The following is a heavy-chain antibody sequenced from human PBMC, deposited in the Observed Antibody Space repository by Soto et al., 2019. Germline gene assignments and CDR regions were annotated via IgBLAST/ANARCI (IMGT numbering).Heavy chain of an antibody. CDR1: GGSFSGYY. D-gene: IGHD6-19*01. Sequence: AEALSLTCAVYGGSFSGYYWGWIRQPPGKGLEWVGEINHSGSTNNNPSLKSRVTISVDTSKNQFSLKLNSVTAADTAVYYCARASGYSNGWGNYYYYMDVWGKGTTVTVSS. V-gene: IGHV4-34*01. CDR2: INHSGST. CDR3: ARASGYSNGWGNYYYYMDV. J-gene: IGHJ6*03.